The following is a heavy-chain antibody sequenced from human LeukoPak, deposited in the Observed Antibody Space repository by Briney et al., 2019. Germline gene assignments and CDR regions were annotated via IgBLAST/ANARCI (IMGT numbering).Heavy chain of an antibody. J-gene: IGHJ4*02. V-gene: IGHV4-59*12. D-gene: IGHD3-22*01. Sequence: SETLSLTCTVSGGSISSYYWSWIRQPPGKGLEWIGYIYYSGSTNYNPSLKSRVTISVDTSKNQFSLNLTSVTAADTAVYYCARMEYYDSSGYPNYWGQGTLVTVSS. CDR1: GGSISSYY. CDR2: IYYSGST. CDR3: ARMEYYDSSGYPNY.